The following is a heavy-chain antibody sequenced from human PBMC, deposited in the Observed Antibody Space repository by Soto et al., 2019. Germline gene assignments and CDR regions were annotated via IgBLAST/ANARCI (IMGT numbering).Heavy chain of an antibody. J-gene: IGHJ6*02. CDR1: GYTFPSYG. V-gene: IGHV1-18*01. Sequence: ASVKVYFNASGYTFPSYGISLVRQDKEQGLEWMGWISAYNGSTNYAQKLQGRVTMTTDTSTSTAYMELRSLRSDDTAVYYCARDLRRTRGNYYYYYGMDVWGQGTTVTVSS. D-gene: IGHD3-10*01. CDR3: ARDLRRTRGNYYYYYGMDV. CDR2: ISAYNGST.